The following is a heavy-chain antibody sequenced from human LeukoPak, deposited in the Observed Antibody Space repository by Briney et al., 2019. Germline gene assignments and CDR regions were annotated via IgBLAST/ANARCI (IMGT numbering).Heavy chain of an antibody. Sequence: PGGSLRLSCAASGFPFSNYWMTWVRQAPGKGLEWVSVLYNAGISYYADSVKGRFTISRDNSKNTLYLQMNSLRAEDTAVYYCAKDRGGYDFYFDYWGQGTLVTVSS. CDR2: LYNAGIS. J-gene: IGHJ4*02. CDR3: AKDRGGYDFYFDY. D-gene: IGHD5-12*01. CDR1: GFPFSNYW. V-gene: IGHV3-66*02.